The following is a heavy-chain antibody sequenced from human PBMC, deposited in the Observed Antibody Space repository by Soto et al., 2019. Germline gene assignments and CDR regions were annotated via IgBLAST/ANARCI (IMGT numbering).Heavy chain of an antibody. D-gene: IGHD6-13*01. Sequence: QVQPVQSGAEVKKPGASVKVSCRTSGYTFTHYYIHWVRQAPGQGLEWLGIINPASTSTNYAQEFQGRVTLTMDTSTTTVYMELSGLRTEDTAIFYCARDLAAGDHWGQGTLVTVSS. CDR1: GYTFTHYY. J-gene: IGHJ4*02. V-gene: IGHV1-46*01. CDR2: INPASTST. CDR3: ARDLAAGDH.